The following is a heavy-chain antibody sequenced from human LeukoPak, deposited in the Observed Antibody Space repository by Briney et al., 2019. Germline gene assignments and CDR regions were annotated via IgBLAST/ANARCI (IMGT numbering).Heavy chain of an antibody. CDR1: GFTFNSYA. CDR3: ARVMVRGVIGPFDY. Sequence: PGGSLRLSCAASGFTFNSYAMSWVRQAPGKGLEWVSAISARGGTTYYADSVKGRFTISRDNAKNSLYLQMNSLRAEDTAVYYCARVMVRGVIGPFDYWGQGTLVTVSS. D-gene: IGHD3-10*01. CDR2: ISARGGTT. V-gene: IGHV3-23*01. J-gene: IGHJ4*02.